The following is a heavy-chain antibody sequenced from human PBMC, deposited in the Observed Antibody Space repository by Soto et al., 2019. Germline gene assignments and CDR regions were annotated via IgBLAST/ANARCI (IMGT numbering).Heavy chain of an antibody. CDR2: MNPNSGNT. CDR1: GYTFTSYD. CDR3: ARIGGGITDFDY. D-gene: IGHD3-16*01. J-gene: IGHJ4*02. V-gene: IGHV1-8*01. Sequence: AXVKVSCKASGYTFTSYDINWVRQATGQGLEWMGWMNPNSGNTGYAQKFQGRVTMTRNTSISTAYMELSSLRSEDTAVYYCARIGGGITDFDYWGQGTLVTVSS.